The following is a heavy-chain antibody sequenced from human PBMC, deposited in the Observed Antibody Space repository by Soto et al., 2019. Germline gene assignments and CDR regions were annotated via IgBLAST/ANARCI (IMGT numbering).Heavy chain of an antibody. V-gene: IGHV3-21*04. CDR1: GFTFSSYS. Sequence: GGSLRLSCAASGFTFSSYSMNWVRQAPGKGLEWVSSISRSAGNTYYADSVRGRFTISRDNANNSLYLQMNSLRVEDTAVYYCVRDPPPDSETVYMDVWGQGNTVTV. D-gene: IGHD4-17*01. CDR2: ISRSAGNT. CDR3: VRDPPPDSETVYMDV. J-gene: IGHJ6*02.